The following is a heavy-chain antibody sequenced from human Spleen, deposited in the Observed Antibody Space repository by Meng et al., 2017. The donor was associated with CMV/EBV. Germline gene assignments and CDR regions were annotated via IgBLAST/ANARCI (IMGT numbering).Heavy chain of an antibody. V-gene: IGHV1-69*05. CDR2: VIPLFGTT. CDR1: GGTFTSFSSYA. CDR3: ARGESELPGSGTN. D-gene: IGHD3-10*01. J-gene: IGHJ4*02. Sequence: SVKDSCKTSGGTFTSFSSYAFSWVRQAPGQGLEWMGGVIPLFGTTTYAREFQGRVTITTDESTSTAYMELSRLRSDDTAVYYCARGESELPGSGTNWGQGTLVTVSS.